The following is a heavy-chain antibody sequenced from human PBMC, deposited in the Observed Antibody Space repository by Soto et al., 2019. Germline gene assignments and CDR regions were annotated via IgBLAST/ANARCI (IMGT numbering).Heavy chain of an antibody. CDR1: GFALSSYV. J-gene: IGHJ4*02. Sequence: QVQLVESGGGVVQPGRSLRLSCAASGFALSSYVLHWVRQAPGKGLEWVAVISYDGSNKYYAYSVKVRFTISRDNSMNTLYLQMNSLRAEGTAVSYCARIGSSPIDYWGQGTLVTVSS. CDR3: ARIGSSPIDY. V-gene: IGHV3-30*14. CDR2: ISYDGSNK. D-gene: IGHD1-26*01.